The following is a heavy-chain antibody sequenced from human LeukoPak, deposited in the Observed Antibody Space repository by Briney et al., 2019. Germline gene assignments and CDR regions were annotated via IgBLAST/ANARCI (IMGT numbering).Heavy chain of an antibody. Sequence: GGSLRLSCAASGFTFSDYYMSWIRQAPGKGLEWVSYISSSGSTIYYADSVKGRFTISRDNAKNSLYLQMNSLRAEDTAVYYCAKDSRTGRYFDYWGQGTLVTVSS. V-gene: IGHV3-11*01. CDR2: ISSSGSTI. CDR3: AKDSRTGRYFDY. D-gene: IGHD1-14*01. CDR1: GFTFSDYY. J-gene: IGHJ4*02.